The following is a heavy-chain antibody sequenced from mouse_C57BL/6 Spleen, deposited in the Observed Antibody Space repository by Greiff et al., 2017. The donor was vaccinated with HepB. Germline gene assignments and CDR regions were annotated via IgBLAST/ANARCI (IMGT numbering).Heavy chain of an antibody. D-gene: IGHD1-1*01. J-gene: IGHJ4*01. CDR2: IDPETGGT. CDR3: TSEGITTVVARYYAMDY. V-gene: IGHV1-15*01. CDR1: GYTFTDYE. Sequence: VQLQQSGAELVRPGASVTLSCKASGYTFTDYEMHWVKQTPVHGLEWIGAIDPETGGTAYNQKFKGKAILTADKSSSTAYMELRSLTSEDSAVYYCTSEGITTVVARYYAMDYWGQGTSVTVSS.